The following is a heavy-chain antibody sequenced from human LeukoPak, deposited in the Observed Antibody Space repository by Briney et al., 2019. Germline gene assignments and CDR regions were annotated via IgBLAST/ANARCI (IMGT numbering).Heavy chain of an antibody. CDR2: INPNSGGT. Sequence: GASVKVSCRASGYTSTGYYMHWVRQAPGQGLEWMGRINPNSGGTNYAQKFQGRVTMTRDTSISTAYMELSRLRSDDTAVYYCARDYPSGSYWGEYYFDYWGQGTLVTVSS. V-gene: IGHV1-2*06. CDR3: ARDYPSGSYWGEYYFDY. CDR1: GYTSTGYY. J-gene: IGHJ4*02. D-gene: IGHD1-26*01.